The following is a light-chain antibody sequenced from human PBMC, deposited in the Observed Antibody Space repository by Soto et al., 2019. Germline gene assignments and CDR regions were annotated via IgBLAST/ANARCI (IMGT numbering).Light chain of an antibody. V-gene: IGKV3-20*01. CDR2: GAS. J-gene: IGKJ3*01. CDR1: QSVSSSY. Sequence: EIVLTQSPGTLSLSPGERATLSCRAGQSVSSSYLAWYQQEPGQAPRLLIYGASSRATGIPDRFSGSGSGTDFTLTISRLEPEDCAVYYCQQYGSSFTFGPGTKVDIK. CDR3: QQYGSSFT.